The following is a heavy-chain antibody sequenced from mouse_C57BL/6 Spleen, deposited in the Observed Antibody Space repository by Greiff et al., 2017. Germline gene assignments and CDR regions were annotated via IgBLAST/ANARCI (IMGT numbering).Heavy chain of an antibody. J-gene: IGHJ2*01. Sequence: EVMLVESGGGLVKPGGSLKLSCAASGFTFSSYAMSWVRQTPEKRLEWVATISDGGSYTYYPDNVKGRFTISRDNAKNNLYLQMSHLKSEDTAMDYCARGGLPYYFDDWGQGTTLTVSS. CDR3: ARGGLPYYFDD. V-gene: IGHV5-4*03. D-gene: IGHD2-2*01. CDR2: ISDGGSYT. CDR1: GFTFSSYA.